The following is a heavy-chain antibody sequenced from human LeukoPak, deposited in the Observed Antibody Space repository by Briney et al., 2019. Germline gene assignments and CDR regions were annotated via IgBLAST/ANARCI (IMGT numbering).Heavy chain of an antibody. J-gene: IGHJ6*02. CDR2: IWYDGSNK. CDR1: GFTFNTYA. D-gene: IGHD2-15*01. Sequence: PGGSLRLSCAASGFTFNTYAIHWFRQAPGKGLEWVAVIWYDGSNKYYADSVRGRFTISRDNSKNTLYLQMNSLRADDTAIYYCVRDPSCSGGGCYYYYGMDVWGQGTTVTVSS. CDR3: VRDPSCSGGGCYYYYGMDV. V-gene: IGHV3-33*01.